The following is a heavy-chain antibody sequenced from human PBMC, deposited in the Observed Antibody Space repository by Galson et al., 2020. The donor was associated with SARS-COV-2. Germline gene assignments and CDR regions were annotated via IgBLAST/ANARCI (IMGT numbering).Heavy chain of an antibody. Sequence: SQTLSLTCTVSGYSISSGYYWGWIRQPPRKGLEWIGSIYHSGSTYYNPSLTSRVTISVDTSKNQFSLKLSSVTAADTAVYYCARDAPAHYSSSWYGQNYWGQGTLVTVSS. V-gene: IGHV4-38-2*02. CDR1: GYSISSGYY. CDR3: ARDAPAHYSSSWYGQNY. J-gene: IGHJ4*02. CDR2: IYHSGST. D-gene: IGHD6-13*01.